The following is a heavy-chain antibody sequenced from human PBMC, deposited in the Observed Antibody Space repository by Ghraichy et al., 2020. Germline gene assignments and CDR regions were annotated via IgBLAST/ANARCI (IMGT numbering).Heavy chain of an antibody. Sequence: SETLSLTCTVSGGSISSYYWSWIRQPPGKGLEWIGYIYYSGSTNYNPSLKSRVTISVDTSKNQFSLKLSSVTAADTAVYYCARRGAYYYEIYWYFDLWGRGTLVTVSS. J-gene: IGHJ2*01. CDR2: IYYSGST. CDR1: GGSISSYY. D-gene: IGHD3-22*01. V-gene: IGHV4-59*08. CDR3: ARRGAYYYEIYWYFDL.